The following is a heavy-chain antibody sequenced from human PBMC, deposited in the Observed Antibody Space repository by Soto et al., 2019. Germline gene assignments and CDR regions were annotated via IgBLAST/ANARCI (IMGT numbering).Heavy chain of an antibody. V-gene: IGHV4-61*01. J-gene: IGHJ5*02. CDR2: IYYSGST. CDR3: ARAGYCSGGSCYPNWFDP. CDR1: GGSVSSGSYY. Sequence: SETLSLTCTVSGGSVSSGSYYWSWIRQPPGEGLEWIAYIYYSGSTSYNPPLKSRVTISVDTSKNQFSLKLRSVTAADTAVYYCARAGYCSGGSCYPNWFDPWGQGTLVTVSS. D-gene: IGHD2-15*01.